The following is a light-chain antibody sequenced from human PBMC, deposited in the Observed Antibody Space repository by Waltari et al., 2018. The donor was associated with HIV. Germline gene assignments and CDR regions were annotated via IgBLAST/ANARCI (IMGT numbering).Light chain of an antibody. V-gene: IGLV7-46*01. CDR3: LLSFNGVVV. J-gene: IGLJ2*01. CDR2: DTT. CDR1: TVAVTSGPC. Sequence: QAVVTQEPSLTVSPGGTVTLTCASSTVAVTSGPCPYWFQRTPGPAPKTLIYDTTNRHSWTPARFSGSLLGGKAALTLSGAQFEDEADYFCLLSFNGVVVFGGGTTLTVL.